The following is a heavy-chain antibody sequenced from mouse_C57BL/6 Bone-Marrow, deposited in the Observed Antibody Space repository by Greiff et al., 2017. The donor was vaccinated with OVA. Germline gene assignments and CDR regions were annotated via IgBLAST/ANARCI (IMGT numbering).Heavy chain of an antibody. D-gene: IGHD1-1*01. CDR3: TTTTVGPYFDY. J-gene: IGHJ2*01. CDR1: GFNIKDDY. Sequence: VQLQQPGAELVRPGASVKLSCTASGFNIKDDYMHWVKQRPEQGLEWIGWIDPENGDTEYASKFQGQATITADTSSNTAYLQLSSLTSEDTAVYYCTTTTVGPYFDYWGQGTTLTVSS. V-gene: IGHV14-4*01. CDR2: IDPENGDT.